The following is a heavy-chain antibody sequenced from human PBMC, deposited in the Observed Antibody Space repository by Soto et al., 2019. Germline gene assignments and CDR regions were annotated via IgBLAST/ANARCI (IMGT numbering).Heavy chain of an antibody. D-gene: IGHD4-17*01. V-gene: IGHV4-39*01. J-gene: IGHJ4*02. Sequence: ETLSLTCTVSGGSVTNSSYYWGWIRQSPGKGLEWIGSVYYRGRSYSNSSVKSRVTISVDTSKNRFSLSLNSVTASDTAVYFCVSQRTTVPTQAYFDYWGPGALVTVSS. CDR1: GGSVTNSSYY. CDR2: VYYRGRS. CDR3: VSQRTTVPTQAYFDY.